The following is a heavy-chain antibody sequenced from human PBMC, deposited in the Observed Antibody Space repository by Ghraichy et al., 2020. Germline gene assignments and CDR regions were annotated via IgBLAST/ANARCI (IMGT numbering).Heavy chain of an antibody. V-gene: IGHV4-59*01. J-gene: IGHJ6*03. Sequence: ETLSLTCTVSGGSISSYYWSWIRQPPGKGLEWIGYIYYSGSTNYNPSLKSRVTISVDTSKNQFSLKLSSVTAADTAVYYCAREQAGTSGPAANNYMDVWGKGTTVTVSS. CDR2: IYYSGST. D-gene: IGHD2-2*01. CDR1: GGSISSYY. CDR3: AREQAGTSGPAANNYMDV.